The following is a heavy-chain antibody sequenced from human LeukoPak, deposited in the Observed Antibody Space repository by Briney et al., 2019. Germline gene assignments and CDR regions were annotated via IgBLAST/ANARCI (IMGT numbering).Heavy chain of an antibody. CDR2: ISGSGGST. CDR1: GYNFTTYW. J-gene: IGHJ4*02. V-gene: IGHV3-23*01. CDR3: AKDQGYSSGWFGGDFDY. D-gene: IGHD6-19*01. Sequence: GESLKISCKGSGYNFTTYWIGWVRQAPGKGLELVSAISGSGGSTYYADSMKGRFTISRDNSKNTLYLQRNSLRAEDTAVYYCAKDQGYSSGWFGGDFDYWGQGTLVTVSS.